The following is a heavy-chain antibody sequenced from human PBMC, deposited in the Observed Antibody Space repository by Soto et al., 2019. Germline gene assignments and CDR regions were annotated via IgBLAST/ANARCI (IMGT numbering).Heavy chain of an antibody. J-gene: IGHJ4*02. V-gene: IGHV3-33*08. D-gene: IGHD2-15*01. CDR3: ARDGYCSGGSCYSVPVFDY. Sequence: GGSLRLSCVAYGFTFSSYGMHWVRQAPGKGLEWVAVIWYDGSNKYYADSVKGRFTISRDNSKNTLYLQMNSLRAEDTAVYYCARDGYCSGGSCYSVPVFDYWGQGTLVTVSS. CDR1: GFTFSSYG. CDR2: IWYDGSNK.